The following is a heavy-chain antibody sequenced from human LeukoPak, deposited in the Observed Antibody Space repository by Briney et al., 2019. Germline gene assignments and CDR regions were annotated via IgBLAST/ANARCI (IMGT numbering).Heavy chain of an antibody. CDR3: AKVPISYSSGLFDY. CDR1: GFTFSSYG. Sequence: GGSLRLSCAASGFTFSSYGMHWVRQAPGKGLEWVAVIWYDGNNKYYADSVKGRFTISRDNSKNTLLLQMNSLRAEDTAVYFCAKVPISYSSGLFDYWGQGTLVTVSP. D-gene: IGHD6-19*01. V-gene: IGHV3-33*06. J-gene: IGHJ4*02. CDR2: IWYDGNNK.